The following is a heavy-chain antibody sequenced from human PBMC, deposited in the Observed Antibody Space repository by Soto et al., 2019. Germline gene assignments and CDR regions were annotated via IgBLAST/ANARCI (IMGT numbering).Heavy chain of an antibody. J-gene: IGHJ4*02. Sequence: EVQLVESGGGLVKPGGSLRLSCAASGITFSSYSMNWVRQAPGKGLEWVSSISSSSSYIYYADSVKGRFTISRDNAKNSLYLQMNSLRAEDTAVYYCTRDEVPGGLFDYWGQGTLVTVSS. CDR3: TRDEVPGGLFDY. CDR1: GITFSSYS. CDR2: ISSSSSYI. D-gene: IGHD3-10*01. V-gene: IGHV3-21*01.